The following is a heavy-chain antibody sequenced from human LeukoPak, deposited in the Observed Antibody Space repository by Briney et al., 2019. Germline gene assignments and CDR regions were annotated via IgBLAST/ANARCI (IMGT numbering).Heavy chain of an antibody. J-gene: IGHJ4*02. CDR2: IWYDGSKK. CDR3: AREFGAGTLRTEFDH. D-gene: IGHD6-13*01. V-gene: IGHV3-33*01. CDR1: GFTFSTFG. Sequence: PGRSLRLSCAASGFTFSTFGMHWVRQAPGKGLEWVALIWYDGSKKYYADSVKGRFTVSRDNSKNTLYLQMNSLRVEDTAVYYCAREFGAGTLRTEFDHWGQGTLVTVSS.